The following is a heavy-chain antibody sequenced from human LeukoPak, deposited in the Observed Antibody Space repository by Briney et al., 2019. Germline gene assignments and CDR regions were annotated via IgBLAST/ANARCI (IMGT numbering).Heavy chain of an antibody. CDR1: GFTLSSYD. CDR3: ARSGPNWEYDY. V-gene: IGHV3-13*04. D-gene: IGHD7-27*01. Sequence: GGSLILSCAASGFTLSSYDMHWVRHVTGKGLEWVSAIDTAGDTFYPDSVKGRFTISRESAKNSFYLQLDSLRAGDTAVYYCARSGPNWEYDYWGQGTLVTVSS. CDR2: IDTAGDT. J-gene: IGHJ4*02.